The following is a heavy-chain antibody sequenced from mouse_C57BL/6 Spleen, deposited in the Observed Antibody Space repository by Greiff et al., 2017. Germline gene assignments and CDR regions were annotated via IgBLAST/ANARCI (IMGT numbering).Heavy chain of an antibody. V-gene: IGHV1-61*01. Sequence: QVQLKESGAELVRPGSSVKLSCKASGYTFTSYWMDWVKQRPGQGLEWIGNIYPSDSETHYNQKFKDKATLTVDKSSSTAYMQLSSLTSEDSAVYYCARSDSSGWTFAYWGQGTLVTVSA. J-gene: IGHJ3*01. CDR1: GYTFTSYW. CDR2: IYPSDSET. D-gene: IGHD3-2*02. CDR3: ARSDSSGWTFAY.